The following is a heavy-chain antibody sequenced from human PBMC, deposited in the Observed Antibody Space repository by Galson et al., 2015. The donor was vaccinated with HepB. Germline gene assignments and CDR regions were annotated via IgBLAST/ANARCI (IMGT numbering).Heavy chain of an antibody. D-gene: IGHD5-24*01. CDR2: ISYDGSNK. CDR3: ARDQWRWLQLLDY. CDR1: GFTFSSYW. V-gene: IGHV3-30*03. J-gene: IGHJ4*02. Sequence: SLRLSCAASGFTFSSYWMTWVRQAPGKELEWVAVISYDGSNKYYADSVKGRFTISRDNSKNTLYLQMNSLRAEDTAVYYCARDQWRWLQLLDYWGQGTLVTVSS.